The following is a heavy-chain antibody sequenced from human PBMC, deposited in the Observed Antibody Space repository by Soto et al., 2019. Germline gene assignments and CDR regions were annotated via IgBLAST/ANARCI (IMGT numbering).Heavy chain of an antibody. CDR3: ARSLMITFGGVVTYDAFDI. CDR1: GFSLSNARMG. D-gene: IGHD3-16*01. CDR2: IFSNDEK. V-gene: IGHV2-26*01. J-gene: IGHJ3*02. Sequence: QVTFKESGPVLVQPTETLTLTCTVSGFSLSNARMGVSWIRQPPGKALEWLAHIFSNDEKSYSTFLKSRLTISKDTYKSQVVLTMTHMDPVGTATYYSARSLMITFGGVVTYDAFDIWGQGTMVTVSA.